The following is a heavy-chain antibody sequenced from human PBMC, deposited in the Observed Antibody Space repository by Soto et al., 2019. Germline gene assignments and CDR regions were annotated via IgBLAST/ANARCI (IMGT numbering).Heavy chain of an antibody. CDR3: AREVPYYDFWSGYSFADY. V-gene: IGHV4-31*03. D-gene: IGHD3-3*01. CDR1: GGSISSGGYY. J-gene: IGHJ4*02. CDR2: IYYSGST. Sequence: SETLSLTCTVSGGSISSGGYYWSWIRQHPGKGLEWIGYIYYSGSTYYNPSLKSRVTISVDTSKNQFSLKLSSVTAADTAVYYCAREVPYYDFWSGYSFADYWGQGTLVTVSS.